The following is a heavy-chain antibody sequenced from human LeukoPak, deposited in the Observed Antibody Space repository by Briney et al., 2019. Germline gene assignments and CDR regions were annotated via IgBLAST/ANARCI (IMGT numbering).Heavy chain of an antibody. CDR1: GYTLTELS. CDR2: FDPEDGET. CDR3: GTDLTKHSGFDY. Sequence: GASVKVSCKVSGYTLTELSMHWVRPAPGKGLEWMGGFDPEDGETIYAQKFQGRVTMTEDTSTDTAYMELSSLRSEDTAVYYCGTDLTKHSGFDYWGQGTLVTVSS. V-gene: IGHV1-24*01. J-gene: IGHJ4*02. D-gene: IGHD1-26*01.